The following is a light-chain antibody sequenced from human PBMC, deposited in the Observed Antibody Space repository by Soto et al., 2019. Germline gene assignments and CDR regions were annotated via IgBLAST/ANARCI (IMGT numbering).Light chain of an antibody. CDR3: QQYNSEST. CDR2: DAS. CDR1: QSISHY. Sequence: DIQMTQSPSSLSASVGDRVTITCRASQSISHYLAWYQQKPGKAPKLLIYDASSLEGGIPSRFSGSGSGTKFTLTISSLQPADFATYYCQQYNSESTFGQGTKLAIK. J-gene: IGKJ2*01. V-gene: IGKV1-5*01.